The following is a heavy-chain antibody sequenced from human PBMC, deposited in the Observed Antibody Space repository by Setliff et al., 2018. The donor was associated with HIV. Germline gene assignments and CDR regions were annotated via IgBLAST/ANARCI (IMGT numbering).Heavy chain of an antibody. J-gene: IGHJ4*02. CDR2: INPNGGYT. D-gene: IGHD3-3*01. V-gene: IGHV1-2*02. CDR3: AADNYNCNSFDS. Sequence: ASVKVSCKASGYIFTDYYIHWVRQAPGQGLEWMGWINPNGGYTNYAKKFLGRVTMTQDTSFPTAYLELSRLGSDDTAVYYCAADNYNCNSFDSWGQGSLVTVSS. CDR1: GYIFTDYY.